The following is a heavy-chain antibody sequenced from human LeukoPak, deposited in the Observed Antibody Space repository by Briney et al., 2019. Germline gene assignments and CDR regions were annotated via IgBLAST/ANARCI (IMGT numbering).Heavy chain of an antibody. CDR3: TTDSIRYSSSWCYDY. V-gene: IGHV3-15*07. CDR1: GIIFSSYS. CDR2: IKSKTDGGTT. D-gene: IGHD6-13*01. Sequence: GGSLRLSCAVSGIIFSSYSMNWVRQAPGKGLEWVGRIKSKTDGGTTDYAAPVKGRFTISRDDSKNTLYLQMNSLKTEDTAVYYCTTDSIRYSSSWCYDYWGQGTLVTVSS. J-gene: IGHJ4*02.